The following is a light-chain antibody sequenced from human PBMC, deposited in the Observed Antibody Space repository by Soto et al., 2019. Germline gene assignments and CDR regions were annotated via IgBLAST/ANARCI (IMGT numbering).Light chain of an antibody. CDR1: QSVASN. CDR2: GAS. Sequence: DIVMTQSPATLSVSPGERATLSCRASQSVASNLAWYQQRPGQAPRLLIYGASTRATGVPVRFSGSGSGTEFTLTISSLQSEDFAVYYCHHYNNLPHPFGGGTKVEIK. CDR3: HHYNNLPHP. J-gene: IGKJ4*01. V-gene: IGKV3-15*01.